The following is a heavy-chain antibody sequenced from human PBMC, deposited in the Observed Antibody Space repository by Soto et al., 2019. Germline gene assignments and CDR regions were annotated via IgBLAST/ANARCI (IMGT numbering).Heavy chain of an antibody. CDR2: IYWDDDK. CDR1: GFSLSSTRMA. Sequence: QITLKESGPTLVKPTQTLTLTCTFSGFSLSSTRMAVGWIRQPPGKALEWLALIYWDDDKRYSPFLKSRLTIXXXTXXTPVVLTMANMDPVDTARYYCAHIVVAGLGYYFDYWGQGTLVTVSS. D-gene: IGHD6-19*01. V-gene: IGHV2-5*02. CDR3: AHIVVAGLGYYFDY. J-gene: IGHJ4*02.